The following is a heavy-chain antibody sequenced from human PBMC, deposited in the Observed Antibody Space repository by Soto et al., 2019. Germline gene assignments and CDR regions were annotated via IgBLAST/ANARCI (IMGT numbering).Heavy chain of an antibody. J-gene: IGHJ4*02. V-gene: IGHV4-31*03. CDR2: IYYSGRS. D-gene: IGHD1-26*01. CDR3: ARDMGGRAYFDY. CDR1: GGSISSSGFY. Sequence: PSETLSLTCTVSGGSISSSGFYWTWIRQHTGRGREWIGHIYYSGRSYDNPSLKSRVTMSLDTSKSQFSLGLTYVTAADTAVYYCARDMGGRAYFDYLGQGTLVTVSS.